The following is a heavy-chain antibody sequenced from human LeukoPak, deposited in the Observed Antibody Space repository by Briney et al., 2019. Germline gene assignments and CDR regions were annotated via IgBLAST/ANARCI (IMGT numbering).Heavy chain of an antibody. V-gene: IGHV1-46*01. CDR2: INPSGGST. D-gene: IGHD6-13*01. CDR1: GYTFTSYY. CDR3: ARDRIGRASSSWYRVDY. J-gene: IGHJ4*02. Sequence: ASVKVSCKASGYTFTSYYMHWVRQAPGQGLEWMGIINPSGGSTSYAQKFQGRVTMTRDTSTSTVYMELSSLRSEDTAVYYCARDRIGRASSSWYRVDYWGQGTLVTVSS.